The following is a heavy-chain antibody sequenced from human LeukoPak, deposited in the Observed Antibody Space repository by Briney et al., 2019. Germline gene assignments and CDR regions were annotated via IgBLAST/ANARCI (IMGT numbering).Heavy chain of an antibody. D-gene: IGHD3-3*01. V-gene: IGHV1-2*02. Sequence: ASVKVSCKASGYTFSGYYIHWVRQAPGQGLEWMGWISPYSGGTNYAQNFQGRITMTRDTSITTAYMELSRLRSDDTAVYYCARDPRYYDFWGGYYNEDYYYYYMDVWGKGTTVTVSS. CDR3: ARDPRYYDFWGGYYNEDYYYYYMDV. J-gene: IGHJ6*03. CDR2: ISPYSGGT. CDR1: GYTFSGYY.